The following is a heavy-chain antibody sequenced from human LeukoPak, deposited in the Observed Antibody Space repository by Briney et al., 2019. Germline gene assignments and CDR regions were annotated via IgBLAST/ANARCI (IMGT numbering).Heavy chain of an antibody. CDR3: ARAPISVNWFDP. V-gene: IGHV4-4*07. J-gene: IGHJ5*02. CDR1: GYSISSGYY. Sequence: PSETLSLTCAVSGYSISSGYYWGWIRQPAGKGLEWIGRIYTSGSTNYNPSLKSRVTMSVDTSKNQFSLKLSSVTAADTAVYYCARAPISVNWFDPWGQGTLVTVSS. CDR2: IYTSGST.